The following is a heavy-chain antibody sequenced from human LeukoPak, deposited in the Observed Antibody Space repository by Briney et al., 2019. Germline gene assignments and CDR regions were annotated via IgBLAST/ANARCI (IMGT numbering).Heavy chain of an antibody. Sequence: GGSLRLSCVASGFTFTNYAMSWVRQAPGKGLEWVSAITGSDGTSHYADSVKGRFTISRDNSKNTLYLQVNSPRAEDTAVYYCAKWGGYDILTGYYVPDYWGQGTLVTVSS. J-gene: IGHJ4*02. CDR2: ITGSDGTS. CDR1: GFTFTNYA. V-gene: IGHV3-23*01. CDR3: AKWGGYDILTGYYVPDY. D-gene: IGHD3-9*01.